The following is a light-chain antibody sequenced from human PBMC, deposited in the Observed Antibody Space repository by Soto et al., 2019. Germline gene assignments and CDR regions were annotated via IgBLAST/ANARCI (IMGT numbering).Light chain of an antibody. J-gene: IGKJ4*01. CDR2: DGS. V-gene: IGKV3-11*01. CDR3: QQRSSWPFT. Sequence: EIVLTQSPATLSLSPGERATLSCRASQSVSTYLAWYRQKPGQAPRLLIYDGSNRATGIPARFSGSGSGTDFTLTISSLEPADFAVYYCQQRSSWPFTFGGGTKVEIK. CDR1: QSVSTY.